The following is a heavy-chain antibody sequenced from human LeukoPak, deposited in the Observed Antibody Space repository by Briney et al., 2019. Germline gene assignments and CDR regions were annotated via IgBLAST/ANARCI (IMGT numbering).Heavy chain of an antibody. J-gene: IGHJ4*02. CDR1: RFTFCSYD. V-gene: IGHV3-48*03. D-gene: IGHD4-17*01. CDR3: ARSHGDSDYYDY. CDR2: ISGSGSAI. Sequence: GGSLRLSCAASRFTFCSYDMSWVRQAPGKGLEWVSYISGSGSAIYYADSVKGRFTISRDNAKNSLNLQMNSLRAEDTAVYYCARSHGDSDYYDYWGQGTLVTVSS.